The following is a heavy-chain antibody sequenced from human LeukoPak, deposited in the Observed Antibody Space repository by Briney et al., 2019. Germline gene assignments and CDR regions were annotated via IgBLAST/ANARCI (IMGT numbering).Heavy chain of an antibody. D-gene: IGHD7-27*01. CDR2: ISADGGST. V-gene: IGHV3-43*02. CDR1: GFSFDDYV. J-gene: IGHJ5*02. CDR3: AEDKDSNWGSRGFFAS. Sequence: PGGSLRLSCAASGFSFDDYVMHWVRQAPGKGLEWVSLISADGGSTYYADSVRGRFTISRDNSKNSLYLQMNSLRTEDTALYFCAEDKDSNWGSRGFFASWGQGTLVTVSS.